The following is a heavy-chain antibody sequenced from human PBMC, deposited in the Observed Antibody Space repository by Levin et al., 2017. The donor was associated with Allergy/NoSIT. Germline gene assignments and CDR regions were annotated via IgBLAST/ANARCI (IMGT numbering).Heavy chain of an antibody. Sequence: SCAASGFTFSSYGMHWVRQAPGKGLEWVAVIWYDGSNKYYADSVKGRFTISRDNSKNTLYLQMNSLRAEDTAVYYCARDWDSYSSSPPLFDYWGQGTLVTVSS. CDR2: IWYDGSNK. D-gene: IGHD6-13*01. CDR1: GFTFSSYG. CDR3: ARDWDSYSSSPPLFDY. J-gene: IGHJ4*02. V-gene: IGHV3-33*01.